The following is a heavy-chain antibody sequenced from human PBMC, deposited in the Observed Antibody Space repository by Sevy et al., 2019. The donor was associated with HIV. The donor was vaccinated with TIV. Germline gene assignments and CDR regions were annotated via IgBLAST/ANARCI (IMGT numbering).Heavy chain of an antibody. D-gene: IGHD2-2*01. V-gene: IGHV3-48*01. CDR2: ISSSSSTI. J-gene: IGHJ5*02. Sequence: GGSLRLSCAASGFTFSSYSMNWVRQAPGKGLEWVSYISSSSSTIYYADSVKGRFTISRDNAKNSLYLQMNSLRAEDTAVYYCARDQNFCSSTSCYNWFDPWGQGTLVTVSS. CDR1: GFTFSSYS. CDR3: ARDQNFCSSTSCYNWFDP.